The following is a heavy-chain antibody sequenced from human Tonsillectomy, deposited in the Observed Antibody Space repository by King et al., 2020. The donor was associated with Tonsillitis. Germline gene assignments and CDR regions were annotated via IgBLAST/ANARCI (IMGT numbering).Heavy chain of an antibody. D-gene: IGHD3-22*01. Sequence: QLQLQESGTGLVKPSQTLSLTCTVSGGSMSTGGYSWSWIRQLPEKGLEWIVYINHSGSSYHNPSLDGRITTSVDRPKNQFSLRLNSVTAADTAVYYCARAAYYFDRSGSLVRNFDLWGRGTLVTVSS. V-gene: IGHV4-30-2*01. J-gene: IGHJ2*01. CDR1: GGSMSTGGYS. CDR3: ARAAYYFDRSGSLVRNFDL. CDR2: INHSGSS.